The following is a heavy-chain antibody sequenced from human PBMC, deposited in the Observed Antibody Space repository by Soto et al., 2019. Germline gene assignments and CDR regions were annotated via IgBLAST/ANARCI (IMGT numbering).Heavy chain of an antibody. Sequence: ASVKVSCKASGYTFTGYYMHWVRQAPGQGLEWMGWINPNSGGTNYAQKFQGWVTMTRDTSISTAYMELSRLRSDDTAVYYCARDSDDSSTGAFDIWGQGTMVTVSS. V-gene: IGHV1-2*04. CDR3: ARDSDDSSTGAFDI. J-gene: IGHJ3*02. CDR1: GYTFTGYY. D-gene: IGHD3-22*01. CDR2: INPNSGGT.